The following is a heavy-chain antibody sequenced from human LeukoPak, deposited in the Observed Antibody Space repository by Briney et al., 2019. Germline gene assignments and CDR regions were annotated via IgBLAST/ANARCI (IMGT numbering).Heavy chain of an antibody. CDR3: AKEPNYYYGMEV. J-gene: IGHJ6*02. V-gene: IGHV3-23*01. Sequence: PGGPLRLSCAASGFTSSNFAIDWVRQAPGKGLEWVSAMSGYGDSTYYADSVKGRFTISRDNSKNTLYLQMNSLRAEDTAVYYCAKEPNYYYGMEVWGQGTTVTVSS. CDR1: GFTSSNFA. CDR2: MSGYGDST.